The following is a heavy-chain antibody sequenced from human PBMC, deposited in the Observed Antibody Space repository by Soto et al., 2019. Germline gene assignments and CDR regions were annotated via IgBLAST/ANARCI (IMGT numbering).Heavy chain of an antibody. Sequence: PGGSLRLSCTASGFTFYNTWMSWVRQAPGKGLEWVGRVKSKTDGGATDYTAPVKGRFTISRDDSQNTLYLQMNSLQTDDTAVYYCTTDRRSGYDPQFDLWGPGTRVTVXS. CDR3: TTDRRSGYDPQFDL. CDR2: VKSKTDGGAT. CDR1: GFTFYNTW. V-gene: IGHV3-15*01. J-gene: IGHJ4*02. D-gene: IGHD5-12*01.